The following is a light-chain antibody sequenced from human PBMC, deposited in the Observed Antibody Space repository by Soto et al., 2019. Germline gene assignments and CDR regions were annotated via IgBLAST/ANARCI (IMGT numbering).Light chain of an antibody. J-gene: IGKJ1*01. Sequence: DSRMTKSPSTLSGSIGDRVTIICRASQTISSWLAWYQQKPGKAPKLLIYRASTLKSGVPSRFSGSGSGTEFTLMLSSLQPETFATYSCPQYTSYPFAQGTKVDIK. CDR2: RAS. V-gene: IGKV1-5*03. CDR3: PQYTSYP. CDR1: QTISSW.